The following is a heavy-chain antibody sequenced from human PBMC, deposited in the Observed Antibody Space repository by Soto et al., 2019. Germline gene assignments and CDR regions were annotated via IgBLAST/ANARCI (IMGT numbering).Heavy chain of an antibody. Sequence: GGSLRLSCAASGFTFSLSALSWVRQTPGEGLEWVSGISGGGGTAYYADSVKGRFTLSRDNSKYSLYLQMNSLRAEDTAVYYCAKDLWLYAEPRIDYWGQGTLVTVSS. V-gene: IGHV3-23*01. CDR2: ISGGGGTA. CDR1: GFTFSLSA. CDR3: AKDLWLYAEPRIDY. D-gene: IGHD2-2*02. J-gene: IGHJ4*02.